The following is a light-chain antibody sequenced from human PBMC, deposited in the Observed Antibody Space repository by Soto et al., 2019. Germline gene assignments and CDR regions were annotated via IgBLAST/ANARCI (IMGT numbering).Light chain of an antibody. V-gene: IGKV3-20*01. CDR1: ESLITKA. J-gene: IGKJ3*01. CDR2: GAF. Sequence: EIVLTQSPGTLSLSPGETATVSCRATESLITKALAWYQQKPGQAPRLLIYGAFTRDAAIPDRFNGSGSGTDFALTISRLELEDSAVYYCRQYGVSPLTFGPGTKVEIK. CDR3: RQYGVSPLT.